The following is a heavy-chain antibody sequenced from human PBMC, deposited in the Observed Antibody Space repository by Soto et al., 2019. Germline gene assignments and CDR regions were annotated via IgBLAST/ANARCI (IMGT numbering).Heavy chain of an antibody. Sequence: EVLLVESGGGLVQPGGSLRLSCEASGFIFSRYWMSWVRQAPGKGLEWVANIKEDGSEHYYVESVKGRFTISRDNAKNSLYLQMNSLRAEDTAVYYCVTFYIWGSYRYTDALNYFDFGGQGTLVTVSS. CDR2: IKEDGSEH. CDR3: VTFYIWGSYRYTDALNYFDF. CDR1: GFIFSRYW. J-gene: IGHJ4*02. D-gene: IGHD3-16*02. V-gene: IGHV3-7*01.